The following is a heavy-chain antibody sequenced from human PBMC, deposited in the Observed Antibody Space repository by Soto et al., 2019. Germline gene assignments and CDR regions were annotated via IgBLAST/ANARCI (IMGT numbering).Heavy chain of an antibody. Sequence: QVQLVQSGAEVKKPGSSVKVSCKASGGTFNSYAISWVRQAPGQGLEWMGGIIPIFGTANYAQKFQGRVTITADESTSTAYMELSSLRSEDTAVYYCARGPATMVRGVLAYYFDYWGQGTLVTVSS. CDR3: ARGPATMVRGVLAYYFDY. V-gene: IGHV1-69*01. D-gene: IGHD3-10*01. CDR1: GGTFNSYA. J-gene: IGHJ4*02. CDR2: IIPIFGTA.